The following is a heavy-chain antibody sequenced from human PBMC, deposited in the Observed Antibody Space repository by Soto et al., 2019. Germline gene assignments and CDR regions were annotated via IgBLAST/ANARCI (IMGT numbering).Heavy chain of an antibody. V-gene: IGHV4-34*01. D-gene: IGHD7-27*01. CDR1: GGSFSDYY. CDR2: INRSGKT. J-gene: IGHJ5*02. CDR3: ARGQTSNDWFDP. Sequence: QVQLQQWGAGLLKSSETLSLTCAVYGGSFSDYYWSWIRQAPGKGLEWLGEINRSGKTNYNPSLKSRVTMSVDTSKNQFSLKVNSVTAADTAVYYCARGQTSNDWFDPWGQGNLVTVSS.